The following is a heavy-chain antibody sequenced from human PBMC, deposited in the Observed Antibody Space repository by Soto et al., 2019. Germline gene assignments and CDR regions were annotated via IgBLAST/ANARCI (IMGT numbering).Heavy chain of an antibody. CDR3: ASQNYVLRYFDWLTWFDP. J-gene: IGHJ5*02. CDR1: GYTFTSYY. CDR2: INPSGGTA. Sequence: ASVKVSCKASGYTFTSYYMHWVRQAPGQGLEWMGIINPSGGTANYAQKFQGRVTITADESTSTAYMELSSLRSEDTAVYYCASQNYVLRYFDWLTWFDPWGQGTLVTVSS. D-gene: IGHD3-9*01. V-gene: IGHV1-46*01.